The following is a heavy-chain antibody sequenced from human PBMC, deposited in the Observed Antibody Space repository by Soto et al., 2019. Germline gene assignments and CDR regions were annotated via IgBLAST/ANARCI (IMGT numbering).Heavy chain of an antibody. Sequence: EVQLVESGGGLVQPGGSLRLSCAASGFTFSSYWIHWVRQAPGKGLVWVSRINGDEYSKDYADSIRGRFTISRDNARNTVRLQMNSLRVEETAVYYCARGGLGSYLLDSWGQGTLVTVSS. CDR2: INGDEYSK. D-gene: IGHD3-10*01. CDR3: ARGGLGSYLLDS. CDR1: GFTFSSYW. V-gene: IGHV3-74*01. J-gene: IGHJ4*02.